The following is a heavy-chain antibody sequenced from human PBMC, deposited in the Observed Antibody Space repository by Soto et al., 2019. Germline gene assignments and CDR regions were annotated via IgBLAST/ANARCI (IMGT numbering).Heavy chain of an antibody. V-gene: IGHV3-74*01. J-gene: IGHJ4*02. CDR3: ARVGCSGGSCYPYYFDY. CDR1: GFTFSRYW. D-gene: IGHD2-15*01. Sequence: PGGSLRLSCAASGFTFSRYWMHWVRQAPGKGLVWVSRINSDGSSTNYADSVKGRFTISRDNAKNTLYLQMNSLRAEDTAVYYCARVGCSGGSCYPYYFDYWGQGTLVTVSS. CDR2: INSDGSST.